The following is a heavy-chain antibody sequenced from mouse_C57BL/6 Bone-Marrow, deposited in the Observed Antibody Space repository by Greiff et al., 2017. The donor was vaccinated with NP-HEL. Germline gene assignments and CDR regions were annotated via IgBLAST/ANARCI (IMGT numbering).Heavy chain of an antibody. CDR1: GFTFSSYA. CDR3: ARLQMDY. V-gene: IGHV5-4*01. CDR2: ISDGGSYT. J-gene: IGHJ4*01. Sequence: DVQLVESGGGLVKPGGSLKLSCAASGFTFSSYAMSWVRQTPEKRLEWVATISDGGSYTYYPDNVKGRFTISRDNAKNNLYLQMSHLKSEDTAMYYCARLQMDYWGQGTSVTVSS.